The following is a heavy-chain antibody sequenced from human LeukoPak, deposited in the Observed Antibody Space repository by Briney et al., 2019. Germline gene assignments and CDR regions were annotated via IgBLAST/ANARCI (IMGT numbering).Heavy chain of an antibody. CDR2: MYYSGST. J-gene: IGHJ6*02. V-gene: IGHV4-39*07. CDR1: GDSVSSSSYY. Sequence: SETLSLTCTVSGDSVSSSSYYWGWIRQPPGKGLEWIGSMYYSGSTYYNPSLKSRVIISVDTSENRFSLKLTALTAADTAVYYCAREVGSSSHYYAVDVWGRGTTVTVSS. CDR3: AREVGSSSHYYAVDV. D-gene: IGHD6-6*01.